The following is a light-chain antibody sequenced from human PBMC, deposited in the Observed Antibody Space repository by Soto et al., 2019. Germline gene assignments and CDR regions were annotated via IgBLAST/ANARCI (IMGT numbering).Light chain of an antibody. CDR3: QQYDNLPFT. CDR2: DTS. J-gene: IGKJ4*01. V-gene: IGKV1-33*01. CDR1: QEINFY. Sequence: DIGVSHSPSSLCASVGDTVTIICQASQEINFYLNWYQQKPGKAPKLLIHDTSKLETGVPSRFSGSRSGTDFTLTISSLQPEDLATYHCQQYDNLPFTFGGGTKVDIK.